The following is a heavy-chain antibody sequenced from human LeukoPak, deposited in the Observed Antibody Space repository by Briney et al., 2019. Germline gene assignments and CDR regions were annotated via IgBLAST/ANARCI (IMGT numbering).Heavy chain of an antibody. CDR2: IYDSGST. J-gene: IGHJ4*02. CDR1: GGSIRSSYYY. CDR3: ARGRIDYDSSGYYDY. V-gene: IGHV4-39*07. D-gene: IGHD3-22*01. Sequence: PSETLSLTCTVSGGSIRSSYYYWGWIRQPPGKGLEWIGSIYDSGSTNYNPSLKSRVTISVDTSKNQFSLKLSSVTAADTAVYYCARGRIDYDSSGYYDYWGQGTLVTVSS.